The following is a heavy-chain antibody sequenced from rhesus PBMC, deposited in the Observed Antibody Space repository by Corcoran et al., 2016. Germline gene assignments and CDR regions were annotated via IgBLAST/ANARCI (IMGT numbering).Heavy chain of an antibody. CDR2: IDANSVTT. V-gene: IGHV4S9*01. J-gene: IGHJ5-1*01. CDR3: ASPFERGRFEV. Sequence: QVRLQESGPGLVKSSETLSLTCAVSGGSMSESSFWNWIRQPPGKGLEWIGNIDANSVTTDNPSLKRRVTMSKDTSNNQFCLKVTSVTAADTAVYYCASPFERGRFEVWGAGVLVTVSS. D-gene: IGHD3-34*01. CDR1: GGSMSESSF.